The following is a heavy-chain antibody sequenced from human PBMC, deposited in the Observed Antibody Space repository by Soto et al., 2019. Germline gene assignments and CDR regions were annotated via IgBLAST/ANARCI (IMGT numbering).Heavy chain of an antibody. CDR3: ARVAHDFWSGYRDMGNYYYYMDV. D-gene: IGHD3-3*01. J-gene: IGHJ6*03. Sequence: WSLRLSCAESGFTFSTYGMHSFREAPGNVLQRLAVIWYDGSNKYYADSVKGRFTISRDNSKNTLYLQMNSLRAEDTAVYYCARVAHDFWSGYRDMGNYYYYMDVWGKGTTVTVSS. V-gene: IGHV3-33*01. CDR2: IWYDGSNK. CDR1: GFTFSTYG.